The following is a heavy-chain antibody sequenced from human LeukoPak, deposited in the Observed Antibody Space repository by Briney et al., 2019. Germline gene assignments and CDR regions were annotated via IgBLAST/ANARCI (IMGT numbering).Heavy chain of an antibody. Sequence: PGGSLRLSCAASGFTFSSYGMHWVRQAPGKGLEWVAVIWYDGSNKYYADSVKGRFTISRDNSKNTLYLQMNSLRAEDTAVYYCARDQMGGSYYGYFQHWGQGTLVTVSS. CDR3: ARDQMGGSYYGYFQH. CDR2: IWYDGSNK. J-gene: IGHJ1*01. CDR1: GFTFSSYG. D-gene: IGHD1-26*01. V-gene: IGHV3-33*01.